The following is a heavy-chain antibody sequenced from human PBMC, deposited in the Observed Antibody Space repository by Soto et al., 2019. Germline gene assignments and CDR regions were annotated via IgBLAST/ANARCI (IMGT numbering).Heavy chain of an antibody. Sequence: GGSLRLSCEASGFSFSSSAMNWVRQAPGKGLEWISVISGSGGATYFADSVKGRFTISRDNSKNTLYLQMNSLRAEDTAVYYCAKATLRVVHPLVFNHWGQGSLVTVSS. CDR1: GFSFSSSA. D-gene: IGHD3-3*01. CDR3: AKATLRVVHPLVFNH. CDR2: ISGSGGAT. V-gene: IGHV3-23*01. J-gene: IGHJ4*02.